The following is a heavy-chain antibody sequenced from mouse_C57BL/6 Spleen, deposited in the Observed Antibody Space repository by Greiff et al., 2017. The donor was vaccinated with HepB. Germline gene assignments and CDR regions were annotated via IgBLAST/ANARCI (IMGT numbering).Heavy chain of an antibody. CDR3: ARGDYSYAMDY. V-gene: IGHV5-17*01. CDR2: ISSGSSTI. D-gene: IGHD1-1*01. CDR1: GFTFSDYG. Sequence: EVQLVESGGGLVKPGGSLKLSCAASGFTFSDYGMHWVRQAPEKGLEWVAYISSGSSTIYYADTVKGRFTISRDNAKNTLFLQMTSLRSEDTAMYYCARGDYSYAMDYWGQGTSVTVSS. J-gene: IGHJ4*01.